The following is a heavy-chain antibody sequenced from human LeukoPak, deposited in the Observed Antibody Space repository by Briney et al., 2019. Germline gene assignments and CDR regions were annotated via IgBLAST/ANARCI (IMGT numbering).Heavy chain of an antibody. CDR1: GGSISSGGYY. CDR3: ARVGVTPLLLDY. Sequence: PSETLSLTCTVSGGSISSGGYYWSWIRQPPGKGLEWIGYIYHSGSTYYNPSLKSRVTISVDRSKNQFSLKLSSVTAADTAVYYCARVGVTPLLLDYWGQGTLVTVSS. J-gene: IGHJ4*02. V-gene: IGHV4-30-2*01. D-gene: IGHD3-16*01. CDR2: IYHSGST.